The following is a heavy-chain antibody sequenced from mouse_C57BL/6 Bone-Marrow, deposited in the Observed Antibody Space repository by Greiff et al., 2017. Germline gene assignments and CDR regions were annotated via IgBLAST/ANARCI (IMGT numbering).Heavy chain of an antibody. V-gene: IGHV5-4*01. CDR1: GFTFSSYA. CDR2: ISDGGSYT. CDR3: ARGGLLRFAY. J-gene: IGHJ3*01. D-gene: IGHD2-3*01. Sequence: EVQVVESGGGLVKPGGSLKLSCAASGFTFSSYAMSWVRQTPEKRLEWVATISDGGSYTYYPDNVKGRFTISRDNAKNNLYLQMSHLKSEDTAMYYCARGGLLRFAYWGQGTLVTVSA.